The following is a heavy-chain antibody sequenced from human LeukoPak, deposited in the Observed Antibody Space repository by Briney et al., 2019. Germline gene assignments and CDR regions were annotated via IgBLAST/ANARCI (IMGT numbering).Heavy chain of an antibody. V-gene: IGHV3-11*04. J-gene: IGHJ4*02. D-gene: IGHD4-11*01. Sequence: PGGSLRLSCAASGFTFSDDYMSWIRQAPGKGLEWVSYISNSGYTIYYADSVKGRFTISRDNAENSLYLQMNSLRAEDTAVYYCARDGTTVGDYWGQGTLVTVSS. CDR1: GFTFSDDY. CDR2: ISNSGYTI. CDR3: ARDGTTVGDY.